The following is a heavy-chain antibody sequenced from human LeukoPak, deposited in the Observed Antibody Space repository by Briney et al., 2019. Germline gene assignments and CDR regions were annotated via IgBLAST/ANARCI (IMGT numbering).Heavy chain of an antibody. CDR1: GGSISSGGYS. D-gene: IGHD5-18*01. J-gene: IGHJ5*02. CDR3: ARTIVRGYSYGYGFDP. V-gene: IGHV4-30-2*01. CDR2: IYHSGST. Sequence: SETLSLTCAVSGGSISSGGYSWSWIRQPPGKGLEWIGYIYHSGSTYYNPSLKSRVTISVDRSKNQFSLKPSSVTAADTAVYYCARTIVRGYSYGYGFDPWGQGTLVTVSS.